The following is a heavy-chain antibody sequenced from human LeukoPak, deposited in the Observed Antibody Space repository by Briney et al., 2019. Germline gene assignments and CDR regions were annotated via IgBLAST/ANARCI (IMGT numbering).Heavy chain of an antibody. CDR2: ISSSSGYI. V-gene: IGHV3-21*01. Sequence: PGGSMRLSCAASGFTFSSYSMNWVRQAPGEGLEWVSSISSSSGYIYYADSVKGRFTNSGDNAKNSLYLQMNSLRAEDTAVYYCARRAGAYSHPYDYWGQGTLVTVSS. D-gene: IGHD4/OR15-4a*01. CDR1: GFTFSSYS. J-gene: IGHJ4*02. CDR3: ARRAGAYSHPYDY.